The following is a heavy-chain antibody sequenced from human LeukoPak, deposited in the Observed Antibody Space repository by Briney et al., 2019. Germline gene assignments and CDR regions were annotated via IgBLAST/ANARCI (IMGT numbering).Heavy chain of an antibody. CDR1: GGSISNHY. D-gene: IGHD3-10*01. CDR2: IHYSGST. V-gene: IGHV4-59*08. J-gene: IGHJ5*01. CDR3: ARRGSALWSGELLEGWFDS. Sequence: PSETLSLTCTVSGGSISNHYWSWIRQPPGKGLEWIGYIHYSGSTKYNPSLKSRVIISVDLSKNHFSLKLTSVTAADTAVYYCARRGSALWSGELLEGWFDSWGQGTLVTVSS.